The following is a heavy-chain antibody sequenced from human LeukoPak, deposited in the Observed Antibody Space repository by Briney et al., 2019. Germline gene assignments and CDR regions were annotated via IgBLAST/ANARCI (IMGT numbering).Heavy chain of an antibody. Sequence: PGGSLRLSCAASGFTFSSYGMSWVRQAPGKGLEWVSGISWNSGSIGYADSVKGRFTISRDNAKNSLYLQMNSLRAEDMALYYCAKDIGYDSSGWYDYWGQGTLVTVSS. V-gene: IGHV3-9*03. CDR2: ISWNSGSI. CDR1: GFTFSSYG. J-gene: IGHJ4*02. CDR3: AKDIGYDSSGWYDY. D-gene: IGHD6-19*01.